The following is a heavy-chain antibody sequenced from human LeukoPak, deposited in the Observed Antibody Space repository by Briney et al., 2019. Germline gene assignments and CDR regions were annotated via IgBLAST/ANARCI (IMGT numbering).Heavy chain of an antibody. CDR3: ARDLIVINFDWHHWYFDL. CDR1: GFAFNTYS. CDR2: ISSDGSKT. J-gene: IGHJ2*01. V-gene: IGHV3-30*10. Sequence: GGSLRLSCAASGFAFNTYSLRWVRQAPDTGLEWMAGISSDGSKTYYTHSVQDRFAISRDNSKNTLYLQMNSLRAEDTAVYYCARDLIVINFDWHHWYFDLWGRGTLVTVSS. D-gene: IGHD3-9*01.